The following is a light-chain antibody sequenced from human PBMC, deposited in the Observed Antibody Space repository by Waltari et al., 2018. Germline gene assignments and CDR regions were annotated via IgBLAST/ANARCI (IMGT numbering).Light chain of an antibody. Sequence: QSALTQPASVSGSPGQSITISCTGTSSDVGGYTHVSWYQQHPGKAPKLMIYDVSNRPSGVSNRFAGSKSGNTASLTISGLQAEDEADYYCSSYISSSTLELFGGGTSLTVL. J-gene: IGLJ2*01. V-gene: IGLV2-14*03. CDR2: DVS. CDR1: SSDVGGYTH. CDR3: SSYISSSTLEL.